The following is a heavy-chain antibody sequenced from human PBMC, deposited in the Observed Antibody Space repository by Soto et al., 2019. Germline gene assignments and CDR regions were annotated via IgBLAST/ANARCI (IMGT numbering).Heavy chain of an antibody. Sequence: SETLSLTCTVSGGSISSSSYYWGWIRKPPGKGLEWIGSIYYSGSTYYNPSLKSRVTISVDTSKNQFSLKLSSVTAADTAVYYCARHTGIAVAANAFDIWGQGTMVTVSS. CDR3: ARHTGIAVAANAFDI. V-gene: IGHV4-39*01. J-gene: IGHJ3*02. D-gene: IGHD6-19*01. CDR2: IYYSGST. CDR1: GGSISSSSYY.